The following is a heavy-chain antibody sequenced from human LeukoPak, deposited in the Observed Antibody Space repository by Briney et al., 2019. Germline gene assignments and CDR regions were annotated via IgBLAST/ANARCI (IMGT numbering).Heavy chain of an antibody. J-gene: IGHJ6*03. CDR1: GGTFSSYT. D-gene: IGHD1-7*01. Sequence: SVKVSCKASGGTFSSYTISWVRQAPGQGLEWMGRIIPILGITNFAQKFQGRVSITADKSTSTAYMELSSLRSEDTAVYYCARAEVQELPAAGMDVWGKGTTVTVSS. CDR3: ARAEVQELPAAGMDV. V-gene: IGHV1-69*02. CDR2: IIPILGIT.